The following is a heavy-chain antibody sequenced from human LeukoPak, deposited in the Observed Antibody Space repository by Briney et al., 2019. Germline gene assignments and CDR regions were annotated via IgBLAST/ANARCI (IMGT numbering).Heavy chain of an antibody. Sequence: SQTLSLTCAISGDSVSSNSAAWNWLRQSPSRGLEWLGRTYYRSKWYTEYAVSVKNRITINPDTSKNQFSLQLSSVNPEDTAVYYCARLGSGSNYWGQGTLVTVSS. V-gene: IGHV6-1*01. J-gene: IGHJ4*02. CDR1: GDSVSSNSAA. CDR3: ARLGSGSNY. CDR2: TYYRSKWYT. D-gene: IGHD3-10*01.